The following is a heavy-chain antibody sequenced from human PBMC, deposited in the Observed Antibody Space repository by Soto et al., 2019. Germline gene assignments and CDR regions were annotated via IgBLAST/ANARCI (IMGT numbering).Heavy chain of an antibody. Sequence: SETLSLTCTVSGASINSRGYYWTWIRQHPGKGLEWIGNIYYSGSIHFNPSLKSRLTMLVDTSENQFSLQLTSVTAADTAVYYCARQSESTGYLYGWFDPWGQGTLATVSS. CDR1: GASINSRGYY. J-gene: IGHJ5*02. D-gene: IGHD3-9*01. CDR3: ARQSESTGYLYGWFDP. CDR2: IYYSGSI. V-gene: IGHV4-31*03.